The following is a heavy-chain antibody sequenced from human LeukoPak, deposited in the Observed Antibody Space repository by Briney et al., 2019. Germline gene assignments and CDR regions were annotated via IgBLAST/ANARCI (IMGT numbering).Heavy chain of an antibody. J-gene: IGHJ4*02. V-gene: IGHV2-26*01. D-gene: IGHD2-2*01. CDR3: ARIPGRYCSSPSCDNEVY. Sequence: SGPVLVKPTETLTLTCTVSGFPLNNVRMGVSWIRQPPGKALEWLAHIFSNDETSYSTSLKSRLTISKDTFKSQVVLTMTNVDPVDTATYYCARIPGRYCSSPSCDNEVYWGQGTLVTVSS. CDR2: IFSNDET. CDR1: GFPLNNVRMG.